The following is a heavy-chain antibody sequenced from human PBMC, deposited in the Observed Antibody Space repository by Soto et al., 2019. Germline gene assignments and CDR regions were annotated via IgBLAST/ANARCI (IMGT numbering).Heavy chain of an antibody. CDR2: VNPDGSDT. Sequence: PGGSLRLSCAASGFSFGDSAMSWVRQPPGKGLEWLAAVNPDGSDTFYADSVKCRFTISRDNSQNTLYLQMNSLRAEDTAVYYCARAGLRYSEGVATMFAFDIWGQGTMVTVSS. CDR1: GFSFGDSA. V-gene: IGHV3-23*01. D-gene: IGHD5-12*01. CDR3: ARAGLRYSEGVATMFAFDI. J-gene: IGHJ3*02.